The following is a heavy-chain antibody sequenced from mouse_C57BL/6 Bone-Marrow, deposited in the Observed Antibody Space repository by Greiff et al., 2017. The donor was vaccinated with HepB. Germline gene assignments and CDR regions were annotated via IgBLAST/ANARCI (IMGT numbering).Heavy chain of an antibody. Sequence: QVQLKQSGAELARPGASVKLSCKASGYTFTSYGISWVKQRTGQGLEWIGEIYPRSGNTYYNEKFKGKATLTADKSSSTAYMELRSLTSEDSAVYFCARRAYYGSSSYAMDYWGQGTSVTVSS. V-gene: IGHV1-81*01. D-gene: IGHD1-1*01. CDR3: ARRAYYGSSSYAMDY. CDR2: IYPRSGNT. J-gene: IGHJ4*01. CDR1: GYTFTSYG.